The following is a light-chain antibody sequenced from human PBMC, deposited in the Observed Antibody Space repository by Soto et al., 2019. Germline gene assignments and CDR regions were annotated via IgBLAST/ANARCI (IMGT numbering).Light chain of an antibody. Sequence: QSVLTQSPSVSAAPGQKVTISCSGSSSNIGNNYVSWYQQLPGTAPKLLIYDNNKRPSGIPVRFSGSKSGTSGTLDITGLQTGDEADYYCATWDASLPGEVFGGGTQLTVL. V-gene: IGLV1-51*01. CDR3: ATWDASLPGEV. CDR1: SSNIGNNY. J-gene: IGLJ2*01. CDR2: DNN.